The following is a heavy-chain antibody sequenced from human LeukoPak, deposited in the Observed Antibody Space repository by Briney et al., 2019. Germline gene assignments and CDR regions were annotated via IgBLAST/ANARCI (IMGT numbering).Heavy chain of an antibody. D-gene: IGHD6-13*01. CDR1: GYSFTSYW. Sequence: GEALKISCKGSGYSFTSYWIGWVRPMPGKGLEWMGILYPGDSDTRYSPSFQGQVTISADRSITTAYLQWSSLKASDTAMYYCARLYLPYTSAWYGSAFDIWGQGTMVAVSS. CDR2: LYPGDSDT. J-gene: IGHJ3*02. V-gene: IGHV5-51*01. CDR3: ARLYLPYTSAWYGSAFDI.